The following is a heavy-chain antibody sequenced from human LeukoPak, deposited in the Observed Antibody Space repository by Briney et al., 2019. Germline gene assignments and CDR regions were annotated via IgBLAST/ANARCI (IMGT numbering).Heavy chain of an antibody. V-gene: IGHV3-21*01. CDR3: AKPSGSGVDY. Sequence: PGGSPRLSCAASGFTFSSYSMNWVRQAPGKGLEWVSSISSSSSYIYYADSVKGRFTITRDNSKNTLYLQMNSLRLEDMALYYCAKPSGSGVDYWGRGTRVTVSS. D-gene: IGHD1-26*01. J-gene: IGHJ4*02. CDR2: ISSSSSYI. CDR1: GFTFSSYS.